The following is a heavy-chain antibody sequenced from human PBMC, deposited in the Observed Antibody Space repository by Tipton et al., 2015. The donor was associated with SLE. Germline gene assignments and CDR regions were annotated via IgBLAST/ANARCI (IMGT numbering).Heavy chain of an antibody. V-gene: IGHV4-38-2*01. Sequence: TLSLTCAVSGYSISSGYYWGWIRQPPGKGLERIGEINHSGSTNYNPSLKSRVTISVDTSKNQFSLKLSSVTAADTAVYYCAREYSSSSGDAFDIWGQGTMVTVSS. J-gene: IGHJ3*02. CDR3: AREYSSSSGDAFDI. D-gene: IGHD6-6*01. CDR2: INHSGST. CDR1: GYSISSGYY.